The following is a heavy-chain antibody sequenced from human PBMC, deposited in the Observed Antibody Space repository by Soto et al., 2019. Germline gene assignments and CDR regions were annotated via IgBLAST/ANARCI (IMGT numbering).Heavy chain of an antibody. V-gene: IGHV1-46*01. Sequence: QVQLVQSGAEVKKPGASVRVSCKASGYTFTSYYIHWVRPAPGQGLEWMAIVNPTGGSTNYAQKFQGRITVTFDTSTSTVFMELNSLRYEDTAVYYCARHLAAGDSWGQGTLVTVSS. CDR3: ARHLAAGDS. J-gene: IGHJ4*02. CDR1: GYTFTSYY. D-gene: IGHD6-25*01. CDR2: VNPTGGST.